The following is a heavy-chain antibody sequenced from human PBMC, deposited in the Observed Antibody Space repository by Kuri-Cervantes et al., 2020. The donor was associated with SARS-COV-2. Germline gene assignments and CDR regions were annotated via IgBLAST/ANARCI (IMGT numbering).Heavy chain of an antibody. CDR1: GFTVSSNY. D-gene: IGHD6-13*01. CDR2: IYSGGST. CDR3: AKDLGQQQFYY. Sequence: GESLKISCAASGFTVSSNYMSWVRQAPGKGLEWVSVIYSGGSTYYADSVKGRFTISRDNSKNTLYLQMNSLRAEDTAVYYCAKDLGQQQFYYWGQGTLVTVSS. V-gene: IGHV3-53*05. J-gene: IGHJ4*02.